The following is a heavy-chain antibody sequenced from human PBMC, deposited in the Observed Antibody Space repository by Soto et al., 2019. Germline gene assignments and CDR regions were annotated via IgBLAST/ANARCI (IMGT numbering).Heavy chain of an antibody. V-gene: IGHV3-9*01. Sequence: QPGGSLRLSCAASGFTFDGFGMRWVRQAPGKGLEWVSGISWNSHITDYADSVKGRFTISRDNAKNSLYLQMNSLRPEDTAFYYCAKARAVSGRKYNQPFDNWGQGTLVTVSS. CDR3: AKARAVSGRKYNQPFDN. CDR2: ISWNSHIT. J-gene: IGHJ4*02. D-gene: IGHD6-19*01. CDR1: GFTFDGFG.